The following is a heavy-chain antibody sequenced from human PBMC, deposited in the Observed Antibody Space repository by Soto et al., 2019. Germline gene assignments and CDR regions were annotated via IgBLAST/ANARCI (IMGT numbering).Heavy chain of an antibody. CDR1: GFTFSSYG. CDR2: IWYDGSNK. Sequence: QPGGSLRLSCAASGFTFSSYGMHWVRQAPGKGLEWVAVIWYDGSNKYYADSVKGRFTISRDNSKNTLYLQMNSLRAEDTAVYYCARGGHYYDSSGIDYWGQGTLVTVSS. CDR3: ARGGHYYDSSGIDY. J-gene: IGHJ4*02. V-gene: IGHV3-33*01. D-gene: IGHD3-22*01.